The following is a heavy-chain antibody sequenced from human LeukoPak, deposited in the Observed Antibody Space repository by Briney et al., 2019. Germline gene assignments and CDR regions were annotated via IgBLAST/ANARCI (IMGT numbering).Heavy chain of an antibody. CDR3: ARDPPYSSSSEGLDY. CDR2: IYTSGST. CDR1: GFTLSGHW. J-gene: IGHJ4*02. D-gene: IGHD6-6*01. V-gene: IGHV4-4*07. Sequence: GSLRLSCAASGFTLSGHWMSWIRQPAGKGLEWIGRIYTSGSTNYNPSLKSRVTMSVDTSKNQFSLKLSSVTAADTAVYYCARDPPYSSSSEGLDYWGQGTLVTVSS.